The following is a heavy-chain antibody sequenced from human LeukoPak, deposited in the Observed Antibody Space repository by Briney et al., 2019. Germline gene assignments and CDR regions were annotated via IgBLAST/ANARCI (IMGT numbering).Heavy chain of an antibody. CDR2: IYHSGKS. CDR1: GYSISSGYY. Sequence: PSETLSLTCSVSGYSISSGYYWDWIRQPPGKGLEWIASIYHSGKSYYNPSLESRVTISVDTSKNQISLKLSSVTAADTAVYYCARHLRTMVRGVPLGYWGQGTLVTVSS. CDR3: ARHLRTMVRGVPLGY. V-gene: IGHV4-38-2*02. J-gene: IGHJ4*02. D-gene: IGHD3-10*01.